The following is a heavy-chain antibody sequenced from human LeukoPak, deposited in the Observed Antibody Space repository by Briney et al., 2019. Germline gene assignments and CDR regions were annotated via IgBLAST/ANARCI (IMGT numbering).Heavy chain of an antibody. CDR3: AREDYYYGSGSPLGAFDI. CDR2: IYSGGRT. J-gene: IGHJ3*02. CDR1: GFIVSSNY. V-gene: IGHV3-53*01. D-gene: IGHD3-10*01. Sequence: GGSLRLSCAASGFIVSSNYMSWVRQAPGKGLEWVSVIYSGGRTFYADSVRGRFTISRDNSKNTLFLQMNSLRAEDTAVYYCAREDYYYGSGSPLGAFDIWGQGTMVTVSS.